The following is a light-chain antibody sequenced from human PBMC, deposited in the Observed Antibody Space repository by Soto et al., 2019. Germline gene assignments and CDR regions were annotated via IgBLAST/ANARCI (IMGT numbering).Light chain of an antibody. CDR1: SSDVGGYDY. J-gene: IGLJ1*01. Sequence: QSALTQPRSVSGSPGQSVTISCTGNSSDVGGYDYVSWYQQHPDKAPKLMIYDVSKRPSGVPDRFSGSKSGNTASLTISGLQAEDEADYYCYSYAGSSYVFGTGTKVTVL. CDR2: DVS. V-gene: IGLV2-11*01. CDR3: YSYAGSSYV.